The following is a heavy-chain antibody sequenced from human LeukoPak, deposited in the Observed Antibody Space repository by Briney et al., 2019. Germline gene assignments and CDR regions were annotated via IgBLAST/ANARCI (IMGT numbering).Heavy chain of an antibody. J-gene: IGHJ4*02. CDR3: ARTLRYFDWLPAGETDY. D-gene: IGHD3-9*01. V-gene: IGHV4-39*01. CDR2: MSYSGST. CDR1: GGSISSSNHY. Sequence: SETLSLTCTVSGGSISSSNHYWGWIREPPGKGLEWIGSMSYSGSTFYNPSLKSRVTISVDTSTNQFSLRLSSVTAADTAVYYCARTLRYFDWLPAGETDYWGQGTLVTVSS.